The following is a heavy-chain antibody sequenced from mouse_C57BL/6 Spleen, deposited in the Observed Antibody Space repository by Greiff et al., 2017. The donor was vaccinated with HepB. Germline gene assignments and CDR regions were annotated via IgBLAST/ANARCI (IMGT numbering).Heavy chain of an antibody. CDR1: GYTFTDHT. J-gene: IGHJ1*03. CDR3: ARGLLYRSFDV. Sequence: QVQLQQSDAELVKPGASVKISCKASGYTFTDHTIHWMKQRPEQGLEWIGYIYPRNGSTKYNEKFKGKATLTADKSSSTAYMQLISLTSEDSAVYFCARGLLYRSFDVWGTGTTVTVSS. D-gene: IGHD2-10*01. CDR2: IYPRNGST. V-gene: IGHV1-78*01.